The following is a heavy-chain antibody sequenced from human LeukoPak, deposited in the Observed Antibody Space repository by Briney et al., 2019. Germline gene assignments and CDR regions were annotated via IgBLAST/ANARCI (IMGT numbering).Heavy chain of an antibody. J-gene: IGHJ4*02. Sequence: GGSLRLSCAASGFTFSSYWMHWVRQVPGEGLVWVSRIKSDGSSTTYADSVKGRFTMSRDNAWNTLYLQMNSLRVEDTAVYFCVRESRTDYYGDFWGQGTLVTVSS. CDR2: IKSDGSST. D-gene: IGHD3-10*01. CDR3: VRESRTDYYGDF. CDR1: GFTFSSYW. V-gene: IGHV3-74*01.